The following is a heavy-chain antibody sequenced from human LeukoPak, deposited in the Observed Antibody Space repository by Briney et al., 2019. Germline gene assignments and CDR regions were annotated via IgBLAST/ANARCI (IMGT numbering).Heavy chain of an antibody. Sequence: SETLSLTCTVSGGSNSSSSYYWGWIRQPPGKGLEWIGSIYYSGSTYYNPSLKSRVTISLDTSKNQFSLKLSSVTAADTAVYYCARHDPIVGTPDAFDIWGQGTMVTVSS. CDR2: IYYSGST. D-gene: IGHD1-26*01. CDR3: ARHDPIVGTPDAFDI. J-gene: IGHJ3*02. CDR1: GGSNSSSSYY. V-gene: IGHV4-39*01.